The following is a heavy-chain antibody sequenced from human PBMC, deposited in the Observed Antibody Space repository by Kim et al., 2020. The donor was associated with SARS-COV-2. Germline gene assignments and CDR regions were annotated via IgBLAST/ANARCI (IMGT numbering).Heavy chain of an antibody. V-gene: IGHV3-33*01. J-gene: IGHJ4*02. D-gene: IGHD1-20*01. CDR3: ARAGIAGTTIDY. Sequence: YYAASVKGRFTISRDNSKTTLYLQMNSLRAEDTAVYYCARAGIAGTTIDYWGQGTLVTVSS.